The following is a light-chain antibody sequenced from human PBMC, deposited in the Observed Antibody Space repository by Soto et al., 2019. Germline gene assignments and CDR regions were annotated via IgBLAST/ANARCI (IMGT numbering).Light chain of an antibody. J-gene: IGKJ1*01. V-gene: IGKV3-20*01. Sequence: EIVMTQSPANLSVSPGERATLSCRASQSVSSNLAWYQQKPGQAPRLLIYGASSRATGIPDRFSGSGSGTEFALIISRLDPEDFAVYYCRQYGSSPRTFGQGTKVDIK. CDR1: QSVSSN. CDR3: RQYGSSPRT. CDR2: GAS.